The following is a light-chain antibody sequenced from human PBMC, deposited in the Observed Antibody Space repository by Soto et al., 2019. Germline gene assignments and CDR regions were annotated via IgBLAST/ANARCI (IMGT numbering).Light chain of an antibody. J-gene: IGLJ3*02. CDR1: SSNIGAGYD. Sequence: QSVLPQPPSVSGAPGQRVPIPCTGSSSNIGAGYDVHWYQQLPGTAPKLPIYGNSNRPSGVPDRFSGSKSGTSASLTITGLQAEDEADYYCQSYDSSLSGSWVFGGGTKLTVL. V-gene: IGLV1-40*01. CDR2: GNS. CDR3: QSYDSSLSGSWV.